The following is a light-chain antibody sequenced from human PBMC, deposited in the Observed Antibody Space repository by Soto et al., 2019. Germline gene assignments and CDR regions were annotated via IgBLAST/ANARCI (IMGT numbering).Light chain of an antibody. CDR2: EVT. CDR1: SNDVGGYNF. V-gene: IGLV2-14*01. J-gene: IGLJ2*01. CDR3: SSYSSSTTLVV. Sequence: QSALTQPASVSGSLGQSITISCTGTSNDVGGYNFVSWYQQHPGDAPKLMIYEVTHRPSGVSTRFSASKSGNTASLTIYGLQAEDEADYYCSSYSSSTTLVVFGGGTKLTVL.